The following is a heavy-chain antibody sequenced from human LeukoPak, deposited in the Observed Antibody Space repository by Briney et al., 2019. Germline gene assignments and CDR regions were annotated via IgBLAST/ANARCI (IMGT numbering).Heavy chain of an antibody. J-gene: IGHJ6*02. Sequence: PSETLSLTCTVSGGFINNYYWSWIRQPPGKGLEWIGFIYYTGSINYDSSLKSRVTISVDSSKNLFSLKLSSVTAADTAVYHCARGSATGYSSSWLPPYYYYYGMDVWGQGTTVTVSS. CDR2: IYYTGSI. CDR3: ARGSATGYSSSWLPPYYYYYGMDV. D-gene: IGHD6-13*01. CDR1: GGFINNYY. V-gene: IGHV4-59*01.